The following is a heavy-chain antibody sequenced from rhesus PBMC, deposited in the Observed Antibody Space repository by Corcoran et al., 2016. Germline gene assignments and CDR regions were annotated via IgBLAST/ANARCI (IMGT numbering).Heavy chain of an antibody. Sequence: QVQLQESGPGLVKPSETLSLSCAVAGASVSSFWWTWIRQPPGKGLEWIGEINPSGATPYSKPSLKSLVTFSKDASKNEVLLRLNSVTAADTAVYFCARDGAGWLGFDFWGQGVLVTVSS. CDR1: GASVSSFW. D-gene: IGHD6-31*01. CDR2: INPSGATP. CDR3: ARDGAGWLGFDF. J-gene: IGHJ4*01. V-gene: IGHV4-80*01.